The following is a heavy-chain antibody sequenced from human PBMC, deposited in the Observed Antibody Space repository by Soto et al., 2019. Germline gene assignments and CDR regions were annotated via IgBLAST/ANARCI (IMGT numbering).Heavy chain of an antibody. Sequence: ASVKVSCKASGYIFTNYDINWVRQAPGQGLEWMGIINPSGGSTSYAQKFQGRVTMTRDTSTSTVYMELSSLRSEDTAVYYCARDYDIFDYWGQGTLVTVSS. CDR2: INPSGGST. CDR1: GYIFTNYD. J-gene: IGHJ4*02. V-gene: IGHV1-46*01. CDR3: ARDYDIFDY. D-gene: IGHD3-9*01.